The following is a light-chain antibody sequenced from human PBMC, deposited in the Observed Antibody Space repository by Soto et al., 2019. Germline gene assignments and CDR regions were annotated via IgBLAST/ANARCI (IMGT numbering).Light chain of an antibody. Sequence: DIQMTQSPSTLSASVGDRVTLTCRASRSITNWLAWFQQKPGKAPKLLIYDASNLESGVPSRFSGSRSGTEFTLSISSLQPDDFGTYYCQQYSTDPFTFGPGTIVDLK. CDR2: DAS. CDR3: QQYSTDPFT. CDR1: RSITNW. V-gene: IGKV1-5*01. J-gene: IGKJ3*01.